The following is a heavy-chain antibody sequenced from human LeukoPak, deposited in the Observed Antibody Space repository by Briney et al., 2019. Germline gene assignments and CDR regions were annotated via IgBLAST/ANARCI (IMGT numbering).Heavy chain of an antibody. J-gene: IGHJ5*02. D-gene: IGHD1-1*01. CDR2: NSGRDGGT. CDR1: GFTFSSYG. CDR3: ARVGNDFDP. Sequence: GGSLRLSCAASGFTFSSYGMSWVRQAPGKGLEWVSTNSGRDGGTYYADSVKGRFTISRDNSKNTLYLQMNSLRAEDTAVYYCARVGNDFDPWGQGTLVTVSS. V-gene: IGHV3-23*01.